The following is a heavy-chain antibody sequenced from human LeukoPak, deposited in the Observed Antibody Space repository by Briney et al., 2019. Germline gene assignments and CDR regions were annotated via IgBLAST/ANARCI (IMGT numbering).Heavy chain of an antibody. CDR3: ARTRSYRYPDAFDI. D-gene: IGHD3-16*02. J-gene: IGHJ3*02. CDR2: IYTSGST. V-gene: IGHV4-4*07. CDR1: GGSISSYY. Sequence: SETLSLTCTVSGGSISSYYWSWIRQPAGKGLEWIGRIYTSGSTNYNPSLKSRVTMSVDTSKNQFSLKLSSVTAADTAVYYCARTRSYRYPDAFDIWGQGTTVTASS.